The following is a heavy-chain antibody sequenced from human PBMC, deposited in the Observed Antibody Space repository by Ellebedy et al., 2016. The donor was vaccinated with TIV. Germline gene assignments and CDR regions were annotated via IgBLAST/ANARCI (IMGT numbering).Heavy chain of an antibody. D-gene: IGHD3-22*01. CDR1: GVSISSAYYN. Sequence: SETLSLTXAVSGVSISSAYYNWCWIRQPAGKGLEWIGRIFASGNTDYNPSRKDRVTMSVDTSKNRFSLRLNSVTAADTAVYYCVRDFPWDSRIYGDLLAHDWGQGALVTV. J-gene: IGHJ4*02. CDR3: VRDFPWDSRIYGDLLAHD. CDR2: IFASGNT. V-gene: IGHV4-61*02.